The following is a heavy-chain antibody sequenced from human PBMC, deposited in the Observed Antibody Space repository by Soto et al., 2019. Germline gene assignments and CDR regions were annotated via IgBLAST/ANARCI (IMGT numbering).Heavy chain of an antibody. V-gene: IGHV3-23*01. J-gene: IGHJ3*02. CDR2: VSDNGGSRGGT. Sequence: SPRLSCKASGFMFNNSAMTWVRQAPGQGLQWVASVSDNGGSRGGTYYADSVKGRFTISRDNSKNTLYLQLDSLTGADTAVYYCARAKAVVIAALGIWGQGTMVTVSS. CDR3: ARAKAVVIAALGI. D-gene: IGHD2-21*01. CDR1: GFMFNNSA.